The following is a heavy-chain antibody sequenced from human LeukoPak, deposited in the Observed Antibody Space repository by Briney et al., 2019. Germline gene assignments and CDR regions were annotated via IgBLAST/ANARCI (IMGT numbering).Heavy chain of an antibody. V-gene: IGHV4-39*01. Sequence: SETLSLTCTVSGDSISSNNYYWGWIRQPPGKGLEWIGSIYYSGSTYYNPSLKSRVTISVDTSKNQFSLKLSSVTAADTAVYYCARVVAAYFDYWGQGTLVTVSS. CDR1: GDSISSNNYY. J-gene: IGHJ4*02. CDR2: IYYSGST. D-gene: IGHD2-15*01. CDR3: ARVVAAYFDY.